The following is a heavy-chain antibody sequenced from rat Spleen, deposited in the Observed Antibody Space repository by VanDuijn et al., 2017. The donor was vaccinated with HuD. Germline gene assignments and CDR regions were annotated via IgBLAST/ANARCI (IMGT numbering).Heavy chain of an antibody. V-gene: IGHV5-25*01. D-gene: IGHD1-6*01. J-gene: IGHJ3*01. Sequence: EVQLVESGGGLVQPGKSMKLSCAASGFTFINYYMAWVRQAPTKGLEWVASINTGGGNTYYPDSVKGRFTISRDNAKSTLYLQMNSLRSEDTATYYCSTVGVYYGLSYNWFAYWGQGTLVTVSS. CDR1: GFTFINYY. CDR3: STVGVYYGLSYNWFAY. CDR2: INTGGGNT.